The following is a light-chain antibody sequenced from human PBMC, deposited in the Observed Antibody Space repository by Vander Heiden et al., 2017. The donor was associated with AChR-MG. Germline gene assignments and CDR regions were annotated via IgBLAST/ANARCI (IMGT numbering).Light chain of an antibody. J-gene: IGKJ5*01. CDR1: QSVSRY. CDR3: QQRSNWPSIT. V-gene: IGKV3-11*01. Sequence: EIVLTQSPATLSLSPGERATLYCRASQSVSRYLAWYQQKPGQGPRLLIYDASNRATGIPARFSGSGSGTDFTLTISSLEPEDFAVYYCQQRSNWPSITFGQGTRLEIK. CDR2: DAS.